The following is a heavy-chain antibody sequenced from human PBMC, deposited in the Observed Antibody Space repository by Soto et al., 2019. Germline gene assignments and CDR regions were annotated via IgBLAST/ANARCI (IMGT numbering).Heavy chain of an antibody. CDR2: ISLSSSYT. J-gene: IGHJ6*02. Sequence: GRDRRLPWDGSGFTLNSYTMHGGRQAPGMRPEWISSISLSSSYTYYAESVKGRFTISRDNAKNSLFLQMNSLAVEDTAVYYCATEIFAPVMHVWG. V-gene: IGHV3-21*01. D-gene: IGHD3-3*01. CDR3: ATEIFAPVMHV. CDR1: GFTLNSYT.